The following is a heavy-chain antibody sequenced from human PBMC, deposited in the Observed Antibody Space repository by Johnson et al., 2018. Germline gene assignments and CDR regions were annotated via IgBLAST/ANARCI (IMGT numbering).Heavy chain of an antibody. V-gene: IGHV1-8*01. CDR2: MNPNSGNT. J-gene: IGHJ3*02. CDR1: GYTFTSYD. Sequence: QVQLVQSGAEVKKPGASVKVSCKGSGYTFTSYDINWVRQATGQGLEWRGWMNPNSGNTGYAQKFQGRVTLTRNPSISTAYMELSSLRSEDTAVYYCAKSLHDSSGYYAFDIWGQGTMVTVSS. D-gene: IGHD3-22*01. CDR3: AKSLHDSSGYYAFDI.